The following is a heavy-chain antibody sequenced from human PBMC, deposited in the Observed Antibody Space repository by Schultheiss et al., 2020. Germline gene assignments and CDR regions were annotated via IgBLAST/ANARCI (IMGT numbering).Heavy chain of an antibody. CDR2: ISGSGGST. J-gene: IGHJ3*01. D-gene: IGHD3-10*01. Sequence: GGSLRLSCAASGFTFSSYAMSWVRQAPGKGLEWVSAISGSGGSTYYADSVKGRFTISRDNSKNTLYLQMNSLRVDDTAVYYCAGPLNYYDVWGQGTMVTVSS. CDR1: GFTFSSYA. V-gene: IGHV3-23*01. CDR3: AGPLNYYDV.